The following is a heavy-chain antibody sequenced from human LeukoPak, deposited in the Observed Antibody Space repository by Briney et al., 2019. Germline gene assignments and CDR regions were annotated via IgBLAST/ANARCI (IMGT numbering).Heavy chain of an antibody. CDR1: GFSVWSNY. V-gene: IGHV3-66*01. J-gene: IGHJ5*02. CDR3: AGDPDP. CDR2: IWSGGGT. Sequence: GGSLRLSCAASGFSVWSNYMRWVRQAPGKGLEWVSVIWSGGGTYYADSVKGRFTISRDNSKNTVYLQMNSLRAEDTAVYYCAGDPDPWGQGTLVTVSS.